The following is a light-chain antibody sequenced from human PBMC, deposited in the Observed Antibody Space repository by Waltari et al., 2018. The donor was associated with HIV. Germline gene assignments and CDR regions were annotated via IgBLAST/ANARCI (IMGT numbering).Light chain of an antibody. Sequence: DIVMTQSPEFLAVSLGERATVNCKASQSVLYNSKKMNYLAWYQQKPGQPPKMLMYWASTRQSGVPDRFIGNGSGTDFTLTISSLQAEDVAIFYCQQYYSTPPHTFGGGTKVDLK. J-gene: IGKJ4*01. CDR3: QQYYSTPPHT. CDR1: QSVLYNSKKMNY. V-gene: IGKV4-1*01. CDR2: WAS.